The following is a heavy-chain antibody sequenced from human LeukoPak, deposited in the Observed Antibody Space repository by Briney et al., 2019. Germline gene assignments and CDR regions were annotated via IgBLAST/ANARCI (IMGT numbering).Heavy chain of an antibody. CDR1: GFTFSSYA. Sequence: PGGSLRLSCAASGFTFSSYAMSWVRQAPGKGLEWVSSISTSGGDTNYADSLKGRFSISRDNSKNTLYLQMNSLRAEDTAIYYCAKDQGIVATILWSSFDIWGQGTMVTVSS. V-gene: IGHV3-23*01. CDR2: ISTSGGDT. CDR3: AKDQGIVATILWSSFDI. D-gene: IGHD5-12*01. J-gene: IGHJ3*02.